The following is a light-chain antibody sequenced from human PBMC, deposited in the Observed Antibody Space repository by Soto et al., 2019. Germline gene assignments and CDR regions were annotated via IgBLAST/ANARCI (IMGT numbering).Light chain of an antibody. J-gene: IGLJ1*01. V-gene: IGLV2-14*01. CDR1: SSDVGGYNY. Sequence: QSVLTQPASVSGSPGQSITISCTGTSSDVGGYNYVSWYQQHPGKASKLMIYDVSNRPSGVSNRFSGSKSGNTASLTISGLQAEDEADYYCSSYTRSSTYVFGTGTKVTVL. CDR2: DVS. CDR3: SSYTRSSTYV.